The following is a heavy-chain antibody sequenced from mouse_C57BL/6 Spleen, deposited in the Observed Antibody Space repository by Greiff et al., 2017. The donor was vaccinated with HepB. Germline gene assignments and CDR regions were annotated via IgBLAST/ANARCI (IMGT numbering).Heavy chain of an antibody. D-gene: IGHD1-1*01. CDR3: ARMNYGSSYVDAMDY. J-gene: IGHJ4*01. V-gene: IGHV1-72*01. CDR2: IDPNSGGT. CDR1: GYTFTSYW. Sequence: QVQLKESGAELVKPGASVKLSCKASGYTFTSYWMHWVKQRPGRGLEWIGRIDPNSGGTKYNEKFKSKATLTVDKPSSTAYMQLSSLTSEDSAVYYCARMNYGSSYVDAMDYWGQGTSVTVSS.